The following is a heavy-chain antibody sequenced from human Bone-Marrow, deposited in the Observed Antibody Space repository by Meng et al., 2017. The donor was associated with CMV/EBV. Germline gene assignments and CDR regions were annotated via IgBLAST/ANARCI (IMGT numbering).Heavy chain of an antibody. Sequence: SETLSLTCTVSGYSISSGYYWGWIRQPPGKGLEWIGSIYHSGSTYYNPSLKSRVTISVDTSKNQFSLKLSSVTAADTAVYYCARQARPQDYYYYYGMYVWGQGTTVTVSS. D-gene: IGHD6-25*01. CDR3: ARQARPQDYYYYYGMYV. V-gene: IGHV4-38-2*02. J-gene: IGHJ6*02. CDR1: GYSISSGYY. CDR2: IYHSGST.